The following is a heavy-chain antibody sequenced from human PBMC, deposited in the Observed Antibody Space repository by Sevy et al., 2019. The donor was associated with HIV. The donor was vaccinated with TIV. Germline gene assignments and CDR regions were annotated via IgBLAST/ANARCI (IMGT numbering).Heavy chain of an antibody. CDR1: GGSVSTYY. Sequence: SETLSLTCTVSGGSVSTYYWSWIRQPPGKGLEWIGYFHYSGNSNYNPSLKSRVTISVDTSKNQFSLKLSSVTAADTAVYCCARHWGGSYVYYFDYWGQGTLVTVSS. D-gene: IGHD1-26*01. J-gene: IGHJ4*02. CDR3: ARHWGGSYVYYFDY. V-gene: IGHV4-59*08. CDR2: FHYSGNS.